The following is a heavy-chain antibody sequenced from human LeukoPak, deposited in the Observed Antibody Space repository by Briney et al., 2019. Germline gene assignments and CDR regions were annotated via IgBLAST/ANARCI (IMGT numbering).Heavy chain of an antibody. Sequence: GRSLRLSCAASGFIFSSYDMYWVRQAPGKGLEWVAVISNDGNNKQYADSVKGRFTISRDNSKNTLYLQMNSLRAEDTAVYYCGNYYGSGLDYWGQGTLVTVSS. V-gene: IGHV3-33*05. D-gene: IGHD3-10*01. CDR2: ISNDGNNK. CDR1: GFIFSSYD. CDR3: GNYYGSGLDY. J-gene: IGHJ4*02.